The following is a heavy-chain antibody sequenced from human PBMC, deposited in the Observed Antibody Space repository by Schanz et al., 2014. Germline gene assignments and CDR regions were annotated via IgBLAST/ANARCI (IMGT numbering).Heavy chain of an antibody. Sequence: EVQLVESGGGLVQPGRSLRLSCAASGFTFDDHAMHWVRQVPGKGLEWVSGISWNSGNIAYADSVKGRFTISRDNAKNYLYLQMHSMSPEATASYYYANVQTDSICGGNSCFDYWGQGTLVTVSS. D-gene: IGHD2-21*02. J-gene: IGHJ4*02. CDR1: GFTFDDHA. V-gene: IGHV3-9*01. CDR3: ANVQTDSICGGNSCFDY. CDR2: ISWNSGNI.